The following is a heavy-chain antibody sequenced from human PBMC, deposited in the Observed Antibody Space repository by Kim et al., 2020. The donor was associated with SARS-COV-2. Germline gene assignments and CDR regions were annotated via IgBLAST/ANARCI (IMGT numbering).Heavy chain of an antibody. D-gene: IGHD3-3*01. CDR3: ARATTTIFGVVSEFDY. J-gene: IGHJ4*02. Sequence: SETLSRTCTVSGGSISSGGYYWSWIRQHPGKGLEWIGYIYYSGSTYYNPSLKSRVTISVDTSKNQFSLKLSSVTAADTAVYYCARATTTIFGVVSEFDYWGQGTLVTVSS. CDR2: IYYSGST. CDR1: GGSISSGGYY. V-gene: IGHV4-31*03.